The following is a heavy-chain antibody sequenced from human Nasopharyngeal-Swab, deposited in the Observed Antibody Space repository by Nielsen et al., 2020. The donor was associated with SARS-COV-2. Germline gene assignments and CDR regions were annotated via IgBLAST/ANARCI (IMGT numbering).Heavy chain of an antibody. Sequence: SQKISCAASGFTFGDYGMHWVRQAPGKGLEWVSAISWNSGTIGYADSVKGRFTTSRDNAKNSLYLQMNSLRPEDTALYYCARDSWVSENKYNAMDVWGQGTTVTVSS. CDR1: GFTFGDYG. CDR2: ISWNSGTI. V-gene: IGHV3-9*01. D-gene: IGHD1/OR15-1a*01. CDR3: ARDSWVSENKYNAMDV. J-gene: IGHJ6*02.